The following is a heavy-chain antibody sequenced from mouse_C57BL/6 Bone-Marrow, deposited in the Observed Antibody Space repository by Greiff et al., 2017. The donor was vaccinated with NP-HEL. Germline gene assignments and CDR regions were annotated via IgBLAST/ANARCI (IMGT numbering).Heavy chain of an antibody. CDR2: ISSCSSTI. D-gene: IGHD1-1*01. V-gene: IGHV5-17*01. Sequence: EVKLVESGGGLVKPGGSLKLSCAASGFTFSDYGMHWVRQAPEKGLEWVAYISSCSSTIYYADTVKGRFTISRDNAKNTLFLQMTSLRSEDTAMYYCARRDGISPDYWGQGTTLSVSS. CDR3: ARRDGISPDY. J-gene: IGHJ2*01. CDR1: GFTFSDYG.